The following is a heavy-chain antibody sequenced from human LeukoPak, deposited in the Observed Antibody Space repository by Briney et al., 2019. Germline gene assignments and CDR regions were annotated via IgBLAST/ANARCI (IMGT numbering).Heavy chain of an antibody. V-gene: IGHV1-18*01. J-gene: IGHJ6*02. D-gene: IGHD3-10*01. CDR2: ISAYSGNT. CDR3: ATSSVRGVRRVLDPYYYCGMDV. Sequence: ASVKVSCKASGYTFTSYGISWVRQAPGQGLEWMGWISAYSGNTNYAQKLQGRVTMTTDTSTSTAYMELRSLRSDDTAVYYCATSSVRGVRRVLDPYYYCGMDVWGQGTTVTVSS. CDR1: GYTFTSYG.